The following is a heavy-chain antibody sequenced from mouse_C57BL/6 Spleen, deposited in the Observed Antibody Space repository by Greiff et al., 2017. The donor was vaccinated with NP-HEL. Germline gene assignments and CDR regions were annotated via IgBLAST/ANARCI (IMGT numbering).Heavy chain of an antibody. CDR2: IDPSDSYT. V-gene: IGHV1-69*01. CDR1: GYTFTSYW. Sequence: VQLQQPGAELVMPGASVKLSCKASGYTFTSYWMHWVKQRPGQGLEWIGEIDPSDSYTNYNQKFKGKSTLTVDKSSSTAYMQLSSLTSEDSAVYYCARGTTALAGSYWGQGTTLTVSS. J-gene: IGHJ2*01. CDR3: ARGTTALAGSY. D-gene: IGHD1-1*01.